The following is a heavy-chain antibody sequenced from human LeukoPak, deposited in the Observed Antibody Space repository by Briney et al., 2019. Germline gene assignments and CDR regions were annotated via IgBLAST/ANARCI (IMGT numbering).Heavy chain of an antibody. Sequence: GGSLRLSCAASGFTFDDYGMSWVRQAPGKGLEWVSGINWSGGSTGYADSVKGRFTISRDNAKNSLYLQMNSLRAEDTALYYCAREGELGGYCSSTSCYTFDYWGQGTLVTVSS. D-gene: IGHD2-2*02. CDR2: INWSGGST. V-gene: IGHV3-20*04. CDR3: AREGELGGYCSSTSCYTFDY. J-gene: IGHJ4*02. CDR1: GFTFDDYG.